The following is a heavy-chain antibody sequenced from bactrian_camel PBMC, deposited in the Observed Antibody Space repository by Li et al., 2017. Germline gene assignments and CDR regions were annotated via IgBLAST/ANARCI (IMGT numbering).Heavy chain of an antibody. V-gene: IGHV3S9*01. CDR1: GHTDSSDC. J-gene: IGHJ4*01. Sequence: HVQLVESGGGSVQPGGSLRLSCVFSGHTDSSDCLGWFRQNTGSEREGVAGIDDTGRTTYADPVKGRFTITRDKDHVKNTLFLEMTNLKADDTAMYYCTVDTVKASLATIAQFAAYEGHGTQVTVS. D-gene: IGHD4*01. CDR2: IDDTGRT.